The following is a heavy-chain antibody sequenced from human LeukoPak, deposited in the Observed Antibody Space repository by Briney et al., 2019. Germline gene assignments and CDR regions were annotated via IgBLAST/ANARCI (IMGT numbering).Heavy chain of an antibody. J-gene: IGHJ4*02. Sequence: SETLSLTCTVSGGSISSYYWSWIRQPPGKGLEWIGYIYHSGSTYYNPSLKSRVTISVDRSKNQFSLKLSSVTAADTAVYYCARFYCSGGSCYYFDYWGQGTLVTVSS. CDR2: IYHSGST. CDR1: GGSISSYY. CDR3: ARFYCSGGSCYYFDY. D-gene: IGHD2-15*01. V-gene: IGHV4-59*12.